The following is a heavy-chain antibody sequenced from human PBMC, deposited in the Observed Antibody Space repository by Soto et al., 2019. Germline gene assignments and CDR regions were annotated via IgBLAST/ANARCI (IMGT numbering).Heavy chain of an antibody. CDR3: ARGRSDY. CDR1: GFTFSSYA. J-gene: IGHJ4*02. CDR2: ISYDGSNK. V-gene: IGHV3-30-3*01. Sequence: QVQLVESGGGVVQPGRSLRLSCAASGFTFSSYAMHWVRQAPGKGLEWVAVISYDGSNKYYADSVKGRFTISRDNSKNTLYLQMNSLRAEDTAVYYCARGRSDYWGQGTLVTVSS.